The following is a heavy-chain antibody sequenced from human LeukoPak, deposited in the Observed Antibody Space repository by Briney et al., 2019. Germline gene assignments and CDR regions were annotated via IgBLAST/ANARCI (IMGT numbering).Heavy chain of an antibody. CDR1: GYTFSGYY. J-gene: IGHJ4*02. Sequence: ASVKVSCKASGYTFSGYYIHWVRQAPGQGLEWMGWINPNSGGTYYTQNFQGRVAMTRDTSITTAYMELGRLTSDDTAVYYCAKVAKYYYGSETYYFFEHWGQGTPVTASS. V-gene: IGHV1-2*02. CDR3: AKVAKYYYGSETYYFFEH. D-gene: IGHD3-10*01. CDR2: INPNSGGT.